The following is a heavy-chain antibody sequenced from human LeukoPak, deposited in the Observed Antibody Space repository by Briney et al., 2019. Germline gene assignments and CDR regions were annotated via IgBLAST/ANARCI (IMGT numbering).Heavy chain of an antibody. D-gene: IGHD3-10*01. J-gene: IGHJ4*02. V-gene: IGHV1-69*06. CDR3: AREVYGSGSYYLDY. CDR1: GGTFSSYA. CDR2: IIPIFGTA. Sequence: SVKVSCRASGGTFSSYAISWVRQAPGQGLEWMGGIIPIFGTANYAQKFQGRVTITADKSTSTAYMELSSLRSEDTAVYYCAREVYGSGSYYLDYWGQGTLVTVSS.